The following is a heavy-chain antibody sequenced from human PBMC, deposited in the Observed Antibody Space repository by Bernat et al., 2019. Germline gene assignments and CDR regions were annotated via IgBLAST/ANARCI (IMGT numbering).Heavy chain of an antibody. Sequence: VGVLEAGGGLVQPGGALRVSCAASGFTFSNYAMPWVRQAPGKGLEWVSSITGVGDDTYYIDSVKGRFTISRDNSMNTVHLQMNSLRAEDTAVYYCAKKADRRWSCFYYFDYWGQGTLVTVSS. V-gene: IGHV3-23*01. J-gene: IGHJ4*02. CDR3: AKKADRRWSCFYYFDY. CDR2: ITGVGDDT. CDR1: GFTFSNYA. D-gene: IGHD2-15*01.